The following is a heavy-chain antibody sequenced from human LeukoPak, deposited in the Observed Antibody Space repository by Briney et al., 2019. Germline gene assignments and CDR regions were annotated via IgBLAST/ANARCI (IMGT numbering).Heavy chain of an antibody. CDR1: GFTFTNYG. V-gene: IGHV3-33*01. D-gene: IGHD2-2*01. J-gene: IGHJ4*02. Sequence: GGSLRLSCTTSGFTFTNYGINWVRQAPGKGLEWVAAIWYDGSKTSYTDSVKGRFTVSRDISKNTVYLQMNGLKAEDTAVYYCARDDCSTTPCFAYWGQGTLVTVSS. CDR2: IWYDGSKT. CDR3: ARDDCSTTPCFAY.